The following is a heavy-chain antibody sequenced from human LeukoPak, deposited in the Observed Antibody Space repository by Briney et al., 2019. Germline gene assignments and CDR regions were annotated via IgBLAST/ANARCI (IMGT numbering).Heavy chain of an antibody. J-gene: IGHJ4*02. D-gene: IGHD5-18*01. CDR2: INWNGVST. CDR3: ARGGYSYGYDRGAFDY. V-gene: IGHV3-20*04. Sequence: GGSLRLSCAASGFTFSGFGMHWVRQAPGKGLEWVSGINWNGVSTAYADSVKGRFTISRDNAKNSLYLQMNSLRAEDTAFYYCARGGYSYGYDRGAFDYWGQGTLVTVSS. CDR1: GFTFSGFG.